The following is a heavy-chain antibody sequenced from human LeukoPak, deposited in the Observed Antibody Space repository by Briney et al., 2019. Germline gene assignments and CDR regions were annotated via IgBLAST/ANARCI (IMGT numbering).Heavy chain of an antibody. V-gene: IGHV5-51*01. D-gene: IGHD3-22*01. Sequence: GESLKIFCKGSGYSFTSYWIGWVRQMPGKGLEWMGIIYPGDSDTRYSPSFQGQVTISADKSISTAYLQWSSLKASDTAMYYCARRPLYYYDSSGSGVFDYWGQGTLVTVSS. J-gene: IGHJ4*02. CDR2: IYPGDSDT. CDR1: GYSFTSYW. CDR3: ARRPLYYYDSSGSGVFDY.